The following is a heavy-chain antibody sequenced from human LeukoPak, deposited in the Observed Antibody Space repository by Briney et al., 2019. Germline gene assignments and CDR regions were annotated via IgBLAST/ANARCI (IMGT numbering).Heavy chain of an antibody. CDR3: ARNPFREHSTSWNNWFDP. D-gene: IGHD6-13*01. CDR1: GVTFSSFA. J-gene: IGHJ5*02. Sequence: SVRVSCKASGVTFSSFAISWRRQAPGQGLEWMGGIIPVLGTAKNAQKFQGRVTIITDDSTRTAHMELSSLRSEDTAVYYCARNPFREHSTSWNNWFDPWGQGTLVTVSS. CDR2: IIPVLGTA. V-gene: IGHV1-69*05.